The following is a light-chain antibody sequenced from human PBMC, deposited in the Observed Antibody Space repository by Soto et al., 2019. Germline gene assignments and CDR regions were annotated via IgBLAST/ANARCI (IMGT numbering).Light chain of an antibody. CDR2: GTS. CDR3: QHFGSPLRT. Sequence: TQSPSTLSASIGDRVTITCRASQSISSDLAWYQQKVGQAPRLLIHGTSSRATGIPDRFSGSGSGTDFTLTINSLEPEDFAVYYCQHFGSPLRTFGQGTKVDIK. J-gene: IGKJ1*01. CDR1: QSISSD. V-gene: IGKV3-20*01.